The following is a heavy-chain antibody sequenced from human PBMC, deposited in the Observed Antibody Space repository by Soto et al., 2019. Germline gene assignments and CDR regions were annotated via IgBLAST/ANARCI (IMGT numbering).Heavy chain of an antibody. CDR1: GGSISSYY. Sequence: SETLSLTCTVSGGSISSYYWSWSRQPPGKGLEWIGYIYYSGSTNYNPSLKRRVTISVDTSKNQFSLKLISVTAADTAVYYCARETDYRFDPWGQGTLVSV. CDR2: IYYSGST. CDR3: ARETDYRFDP. V-gene: IGHV4-59*01. J-gene: IGHJ5*02. D-gene: IGHD4-4*01.